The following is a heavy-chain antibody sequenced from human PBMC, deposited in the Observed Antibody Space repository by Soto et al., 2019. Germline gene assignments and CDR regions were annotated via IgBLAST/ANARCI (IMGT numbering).Heavy chain of an antibody. CDR2: ISGSGGST. CDR1: GFTFSSYA. D-gene: IGHD2-15*01. CDR3: ANLVVVAALPDNFDY. Sequence: GGSLRLSCAASGFTFSSYAMSWVRQAPGKGLEWVSAISGSGGSTYYADSVKGRFTISRDNSKNTLYLQMNSLRAEDTAVYYCANLVVVAALPDNFDYWGQGTLVTVSS. V-gene: IGHV3-23*01. J-gene: IGHJ4*02.